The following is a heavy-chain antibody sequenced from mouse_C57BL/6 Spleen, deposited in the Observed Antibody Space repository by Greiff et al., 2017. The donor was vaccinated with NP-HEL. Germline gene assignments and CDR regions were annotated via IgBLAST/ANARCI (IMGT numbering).Heavy chain of an antibody. Sequence: EVHLVESGGGLVKPGGSLKLSCAASGFTFSSYAMSWVRQTPEKRLEWVATISDGGSYTYYPDNVKGRFTIARDNAKNNLYLQMSHLKSEDTAMYYCARDTTVVAHWYFDVWGTGTTVTVSS. V-gene: IGHV5-4*01. CDR3: ARDTTVVAHWYFDV. CDR2: ISDGGSYT. D-gene: IGHD1-1*01. J-gene: IGHJ1*03. CDR1: GFTFSSYA.